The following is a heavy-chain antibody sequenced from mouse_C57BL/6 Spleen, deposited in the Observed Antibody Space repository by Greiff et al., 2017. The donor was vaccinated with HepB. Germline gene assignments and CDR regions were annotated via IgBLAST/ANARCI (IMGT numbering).Heavy chain of an antibody. CDR2: INPNNGGT. D-gene: IGHD2-4*01. J-gene: IGHJ3*01. Sequence: EVQLQQSGPELVKPGASVKISCKASGYTFTDYYMNWVKQSHGKSLEWIGDINPNNGGTSYNQKFKGKATLTVDKSSSTAYMELRSLTSEDSAVYYCASNYDRGFAYWGQGTLVTVSA. CDR3: ASNYDRGFAY. CDR1: GYTFTDYY. V-gene: IGHV1-26*01.